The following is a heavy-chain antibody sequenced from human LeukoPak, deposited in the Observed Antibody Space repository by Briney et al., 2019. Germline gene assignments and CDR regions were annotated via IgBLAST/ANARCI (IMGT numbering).Heavy chain of an antibody. CDR1: GGSISSYY. CDR3: AGQALGRVTSKNYFDY. V-gene: IGHV4-4*07. CDR2: IYTSGST. J-gene: IGHJ4*02. D-gene: IGHD4-11*01. Sequence: SETLSLTCTVSGGSISSYYWSWIRQPAGKGLEWIGRIYTSGSTNYNPSLKSRVTMSVDTSKNQFSLKLSSVTAADTAVYYCAGQALGRVTSKNYFDYWGQGTLVTVSS.